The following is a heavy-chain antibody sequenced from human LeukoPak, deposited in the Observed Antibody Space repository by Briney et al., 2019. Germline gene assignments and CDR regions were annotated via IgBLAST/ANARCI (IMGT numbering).Heavy chain of an antibody. V-gene: IGHV4-30-4*08. D-gene: IGHD5-18*01. CDR3: ARDSADTAMALYYYYMDV. CDR1: GGSISSGDYY. CDR2: IYYSGST. Sequence: SSETLSLTCTVSGGSISSGDYYWSWIRQPPGKGLEWIGYIYYSGSTYYNPSLKSRVTISVDTSKNQFSLKLSSVTAADTAAYYCARDSADTAMALYYYYMDVWGKGTTVTVSS. J-gene: IGHJ6*03.